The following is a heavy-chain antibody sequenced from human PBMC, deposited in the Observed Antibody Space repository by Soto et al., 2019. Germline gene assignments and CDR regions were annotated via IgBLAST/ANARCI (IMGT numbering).Heavy chain of an antibody. CDR2: ISAYNGNT. CDR3: PRAAATTIPYGMGV. J-gene: IGHJ6*02. D-gene: IGHD6-13*01. CDR1: GYTFTSYG. Sequence: QVQLVQSGAEVKKPGASVKVSCKASGYTFTSYGISWVRQAPGQGLEWMGWISAYNGNTKYAQKPQATVTITPDTPPTTADLELRGRRSDDTAVDYCPRAAATTIPYGMGVWGQGTTVTVSS. V-gene: IGHV1-18*01.